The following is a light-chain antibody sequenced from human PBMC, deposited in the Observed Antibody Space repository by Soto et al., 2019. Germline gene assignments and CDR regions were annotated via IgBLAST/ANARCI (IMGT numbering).Light chain of an antibody. CDR1: SSNSGGNS. CDR3: GSWDSSLSAYV. CDR2: DDN. Sequence: QSVLTQPPSVSAAPGQKVTISCPGSSSNSGGNSVSWYQQLPGTAPKLLIYDDNKRPSGIPDRFSGSKSGTSATLGITGFQTGDEADYYCGSWDSSLSAYVFGTGTKVTVL. J-gene: IGLJ1*01. V-gene: IGLV1-51*01.